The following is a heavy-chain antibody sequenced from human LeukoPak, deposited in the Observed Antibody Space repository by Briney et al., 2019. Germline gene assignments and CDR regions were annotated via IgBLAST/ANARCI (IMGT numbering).Heavy chain of an antibody. J-gene: IGHJ4*02. CDR3: AKDLEPRGYYYYYFDY. CDR1: GFTFSGYG. V-gene: IGHV3-30*18. Sequence: TGGSLRLSCAASGFTFSGYGMHWVRQAPGKGLEWVAVISYDGSNKYYADSVKGRFTISRDNSKNTLYLQMNSLRAEDTAVYYCAKDLEPRGYYYYYFDYWGQGTLVTVSS. CDR2: ISYDGSNK. D-gene: IGHD3-22*01.